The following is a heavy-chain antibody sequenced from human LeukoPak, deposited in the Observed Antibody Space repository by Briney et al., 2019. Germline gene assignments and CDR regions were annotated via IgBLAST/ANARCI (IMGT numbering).Heavy chain of an antibody. Sequence: GGSLRLSCAVSGFTLSNYAMSWVRQAPGKGLEWVSAVSGSGATTYYADSVKGRFTISRDSSKNTLYLQMNSLRAEDTAVYYCAKRGSYYEFDYWGQGTLVTVSS. D-gene: IGHD3-16*01. CDR2: VSGSGATT. V-gene: IGHV3-23*01. CDR3: AKRGSYYEFDY. J-gene: IGHJ4*02. CDR1: GFTLSNYA.